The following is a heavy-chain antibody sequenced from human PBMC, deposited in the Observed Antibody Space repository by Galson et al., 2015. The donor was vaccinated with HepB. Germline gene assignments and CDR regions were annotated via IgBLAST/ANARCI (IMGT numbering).Heavy chain of an antibody. CDR3: ATWPAAIPYYYYMDV. CDR2: ISSSSSYI. V-gene: IGHV3-21*01. D-gene: IGHD2-2*01. CDR1: GFTFSSYS. Sequence: SLRLSCAASGFTFSSYSMNWVRQAPEKGLEWVSSISSSSSYIYYADSVKGRFTISRDNAKNSLYLQMNSLRAEDTAVYYCATWPAAIPYYYYMDVWGKGTTVTVSS. J-gene: IGHJ6*03.